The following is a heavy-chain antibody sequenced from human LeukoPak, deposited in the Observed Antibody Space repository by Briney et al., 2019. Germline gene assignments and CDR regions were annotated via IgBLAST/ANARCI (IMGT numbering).Heavy chain of an antibody. Sequence: ASVTVSCKASGYTFTDYYMHWVRQAPGQGLEWMGWIHPNSGGTKYAQKLQGRVTMTRDTSISTAYMEVSSLRSDDTAVYYCARAAKWELLRGGLDYWGQGTLVTVSS. CDR2: IHPNSGGT. CDR3: ARAAKWELLRGGLDY. CDR1: GYTFTDYY. V-gene: IGHV1-2*02. D-gene: IGHD1-26*01. J-gene: IGHJ4*02.